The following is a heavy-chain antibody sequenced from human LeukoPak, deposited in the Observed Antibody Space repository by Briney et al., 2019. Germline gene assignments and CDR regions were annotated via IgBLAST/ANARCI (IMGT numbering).Heavy chain of an antibody. CDR2: IYPGDSDT. D-gene: IGHD2-2*01. CDR1: VYSFTSYW. J-gene: IGHJ4*02. Sequence: GESLKISCKGSVYSFTSYWIGWVRQMPGKGLEWMGIIYPGDSDTRYSPSFQGQVTISADKSISTAYLQWSSLKASDTAMYYCARRPLDCSSTSCFDYWGQGTLVTVSS. CDR3: ARRPLDCSSTSCFDY. V-gene: IGHV5-51*01.